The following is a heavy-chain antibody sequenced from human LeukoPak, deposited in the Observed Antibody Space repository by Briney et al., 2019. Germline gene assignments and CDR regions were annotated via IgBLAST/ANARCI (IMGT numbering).Heavy chain of an antibody. CDR3: ARGPFIEYSSLVSYY. V-gene: IGHV1-2*02. J-gene: IGHJ4*02. Sequence: ASVKVSCKASGYTFTGYYMHWVRQAPGQGLEWMGWINPNSGGTNYAQKFQGRVTMTRDTSISTAYMELSRLRSDDTAVYYCARGPFIEYSSLVSYYWGQGTLVTVSS. D-gene: IGHD6-6*01. CDR1: GYTFTGYY. CDR2: INPNSGGT.